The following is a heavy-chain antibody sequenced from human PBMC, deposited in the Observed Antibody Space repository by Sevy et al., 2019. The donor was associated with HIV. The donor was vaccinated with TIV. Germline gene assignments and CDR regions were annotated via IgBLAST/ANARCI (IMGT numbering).Heavy chain of an antibody. CDR3: VRGLRYDYVWGSYRFHYYYYYYGMDV. V-gene: IGHV1-8*01. CDR1: GYTFTSYD. D-gene: IGHD3-16*02. Sequence: ASVKVSCKASGYTFTSYDINWVRQATGQGLEWMGWMNPNSGNTGYAQKFQGRVTMTRNTSISTAYMELSSLRSEDTAVYYCVRGLRYDYVWGSYRFHYYYYYYGMDVWGQGTTVTVSS. CDR2: MNPNSGNT. J-gene: IGHJ6*02.